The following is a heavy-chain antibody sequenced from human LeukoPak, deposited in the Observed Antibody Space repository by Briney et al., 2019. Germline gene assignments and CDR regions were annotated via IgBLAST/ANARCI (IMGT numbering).Heavy chain of an antibody. Sequence: PGGSLRLSCAPPGFTFRSYNMNWVRQAPGKGLEWVSYISPGSSTIYYADSVKGRFTISRDNAKNSLYLQMNSLRDEDTAVYYCARSKQLGYWGQGTLVTVSS. D-gene: IGHD6-13*01. J-gene: IGHJ4*02. CDR2: ISPGSSTI. V-gene: IGHV3-48*02. CDR3: ARSKQLGY. CDR1: GFTFRSYN.